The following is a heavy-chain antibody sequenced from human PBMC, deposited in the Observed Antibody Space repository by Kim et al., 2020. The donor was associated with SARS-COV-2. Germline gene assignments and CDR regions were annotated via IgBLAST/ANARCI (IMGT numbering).Heavy chain of an antibody. Sequence: GGSLTLSCAASGFTFSSYGMHWVRQAPGKGLEWVAVISYDGSNKYYADSVKGRFTISRDNSKNTLYLQMNSLRAEDTAVYYCAKVGSDYGDAPFDYWGQGTLVTVSS. CDR2: ISYDGSNK. J-gene: IGHJ4*02. D-gene: IGHD4-17*01. CDR1: GFTFSSYG. V-gene: IGHV3-30*18. CDR3: AKVGSDYGDAPFDY.